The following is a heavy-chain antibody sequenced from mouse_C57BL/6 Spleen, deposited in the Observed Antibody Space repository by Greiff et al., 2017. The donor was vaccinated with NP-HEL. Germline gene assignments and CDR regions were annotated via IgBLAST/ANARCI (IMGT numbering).Heavy chain of an antibody. CDR3: DKHAGGNYLGAMDY. D-gene: IGHD2-1*01. CDR2: IWGGGST. J-gene: IGHJ4*01. CDR1: GFSLTSYG. Sequence: QVQLKESGPGLVAPSQSLSITCTVSGFSLTSYGVDWVRQPPGKGLEWMGVIWGGGSTNCTSALMSRLIISKDTSKLQVFLKMNSRQTDDTAMYYCDKHAGGNYLGAMDYWGQGTSVTVSS. V-gene: IGHV2-9*01.